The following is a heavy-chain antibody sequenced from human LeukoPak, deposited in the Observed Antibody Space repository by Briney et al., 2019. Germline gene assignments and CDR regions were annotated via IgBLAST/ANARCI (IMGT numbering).Heavy chain of an antibody. CDR3: AKHPRITMVRGVIFPDY. Sequence: PGGSLRLSCAASGFTFSSYAMSWVRQAPGKGLEWVSAISGSGGSTYYADSVKGRFTISRDNSKNTLYLQMNSLRAEDTAVYYCAKHPRITMVRGVIFPDYWGQGTLVTVSS. D-gene: IGHD3-10*01. CDR1: GFTFSSYA. CDR2: ISGSGGST. J-gene: IGHJ4*02. V-gene: IGHV3-23*01.